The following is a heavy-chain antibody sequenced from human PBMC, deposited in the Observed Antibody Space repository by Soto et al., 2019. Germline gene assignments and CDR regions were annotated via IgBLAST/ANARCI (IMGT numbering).Heavy chain of an antibody. CDR1: GGSISSYY. Sequence: SETLSLTCTVSGGSISSYYWSWIRQPPGKGLEWIGYIYYSGSTNYNPSLKSRVTISVDTSKNQFSLKLSPVTAADTAVYYCARGALDYYDSSGFDYWGQGTLVTVSS. CDR2: IYYSGST. CDR3: ARGALDYYDSSGFDY. D-gene: IGHD3-22*01. J-gene: IGHJ4*02. V-gene: IGHV4-59*01.